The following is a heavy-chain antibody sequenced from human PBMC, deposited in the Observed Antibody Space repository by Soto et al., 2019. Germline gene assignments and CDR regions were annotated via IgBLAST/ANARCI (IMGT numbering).Heavy chain of an antibody. CDR1: GFTLGDHY. CDR2: TRDKAKSYST. CDR3: ASAIDYDY. J-gene: IGHJ4*02. V-gene: IGHV3-72*01. Sequence: GGYLRLSCVASGFTLGDHYIDWVRQAPGEGLEWVGRTRDKAKSYSTEYAAPVKGRFTLSRDNSKNSVYLQMDSLKIEDTALYFCASAIDYDYWGQGTLVTVSS. D-gene: IGHD3-16*01.